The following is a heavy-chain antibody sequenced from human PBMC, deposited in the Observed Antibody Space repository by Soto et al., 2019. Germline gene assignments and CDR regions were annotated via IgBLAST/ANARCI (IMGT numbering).Heavy chain of an antibody. CDR3: AMVRGAPPYYMDV. V-gene: IGHV4-34*01. Sequence: SETLSLTCAVYGGSFSGYYWSWIRQPPGKGLEWIGEINHSGSTNYNPSLKSRVTISVDTSKNQFSLKLSSVTAADTAVYYCAMVRGAPPYYMDVWGKGTTVTVSS. J-gene: IGHJ6*03. D-gene: IGHD3-10*01. CDR1: GGSFSGYY. CDR2: INHSGST.